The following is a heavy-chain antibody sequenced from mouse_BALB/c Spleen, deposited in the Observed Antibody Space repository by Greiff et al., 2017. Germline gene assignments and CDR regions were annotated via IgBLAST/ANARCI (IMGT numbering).Heavy chain of an antibody. D-gene: IGHD6-1*01. J-gene: IGHJ3*01. CDR2: IYPGSGNT. CDR1: GYTFTDYY. V-gene: IGHV1-77*01. CDR3: ARGSPGFAY. Sequence: QVHVKQSGAELARPGASVKLSCKASGYTFTDYYINWVKQRTGQGLEWIGEIYPGSGNTYYNEKFKGKATLTADKSSSTAYMQLSSLTSEDSAVYFCARGSPGFAYWGQGTLVTVTA.